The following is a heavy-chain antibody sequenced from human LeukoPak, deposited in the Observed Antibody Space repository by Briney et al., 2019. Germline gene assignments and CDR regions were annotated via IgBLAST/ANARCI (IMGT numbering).Heavy chain of an antibody. V-gene: IGHV3-11*01. Sequence: GGSLRLSCAASGFTFSDYYMSWIRQAPGKGLEWVSYISSSGSTIYYADSVKGRFTISRDNAKNSLYLQMNSLRAEDTAVYYCARDPPIVVPAAAHYWGQGTLVTVSS. D-gene: IGHD2-2*01. J-gene: IGHJ4*02. CDR2: ISSSGSTI. CDR3: ARDPPIVVPAAAHY. CDR1: GFTFSDYY.